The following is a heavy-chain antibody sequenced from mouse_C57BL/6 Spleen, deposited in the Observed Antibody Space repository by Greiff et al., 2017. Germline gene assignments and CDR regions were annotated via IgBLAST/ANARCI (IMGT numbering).Heavy chain of an antibody. J-gene: IGHJ1*03. CDR2: IYPSDSET. CDR3: ARRSYYGSSHWYFDV. Sequence: VQLQQPGAELVRPGSSVKLSCKASGYTFTSYWMDWVKQRPGQGLEWIGNIYPSDSETHYNQKFKDKATLTVDKSSSTAYMQLSSLTSEDSAVYYCARRSYYGSSHWYFDVWGTGTTVTVSS. D-gene: IGHD1-1*01. CDR1: GYTFTSYW. V-gene: IGHV1-61*01.